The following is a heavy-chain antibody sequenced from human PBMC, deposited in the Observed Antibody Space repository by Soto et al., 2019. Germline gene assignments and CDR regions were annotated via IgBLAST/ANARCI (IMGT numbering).Heavy chain of an antibody. V-gene: IGHV1-18*01. J-gene: IGHJ1*01. D-gene: IGHD2-15*01. CDR2: ISAYNGNT. Sequence: ASVKVSCKASGYTFTSYGISWVRQAPGQGLEWMGWISAYNGNTNYVQKLQGRVTMTRDTSTSTVYMELSSLRSEDTAVYYCARLTTRYCSGGSCYGYFQHWAQGTLVTVSS. CDR1: GYTFTSYG. CDR3: ARLTTRYCSGGSCYGYFQH.